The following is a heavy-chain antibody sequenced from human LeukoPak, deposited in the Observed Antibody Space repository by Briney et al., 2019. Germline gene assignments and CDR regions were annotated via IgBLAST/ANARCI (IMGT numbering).Heavy chain of an antibody. J-gene: IGHJ4*02. CDR2: IHPSGIF. CDR3: ARGRDRSKAGDH. CDR1: GDTISSSRFF. V-gene: IGHV4-39*07. D-gene: IGHD5-24*01. Sequence: SETLSLTCTVSGDTISSSRFFWAWIRQPPGKGLEWIGEIHPSGIFYYNSSLLSRVTISIDTSKSQFSLRLTSVTAADTAFYYCARGRDRSKAGDHWGQGGLVTVSS.